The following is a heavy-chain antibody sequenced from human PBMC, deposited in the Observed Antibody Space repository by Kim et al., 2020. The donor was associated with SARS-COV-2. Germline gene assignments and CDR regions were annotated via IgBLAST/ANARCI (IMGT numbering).Heavy chain of an antibody. CDR1: GYSFTSYW. CDR3: ARLVSSGYYYYYYYGMDV. D-gene: IGHD3-22*01. CDR2: IYPGDSDT. Sequence: GESLKISCKGSGYSFTSYWIGWVRQMPGKGLEWMGIIYPGDSDTRYSPSFQGQVTISADKSISTAYLQWSSLKASDTAMYYCARLVSSGYYYYYYYGMDVWGQGTTVTVSS. J-gene: IGHJ6*02. V-gene: IGHV5-51*01.